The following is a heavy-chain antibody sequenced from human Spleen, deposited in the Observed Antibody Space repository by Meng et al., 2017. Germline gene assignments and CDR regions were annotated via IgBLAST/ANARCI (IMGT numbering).Heavy chain of an antibody. CDR3: ARVRRYYGSGKPIDY. Sequence: SETLSLTCTVSGGSISTSDYYWGWIRQPPGKGLEWIGSISYSGSTYYNPSLKSRVTISIDTSKNQFSLKLTSVTAADTAVYYCARVRRYYGSGKPIDYWGQGTLVTVSS. V-gene: IGHV4-39*07. CDR1: GGSISTSDYY. J-gene: IGHJ4*02. D-gene: IGHD3-10*01. CDR2: ISYSGST.